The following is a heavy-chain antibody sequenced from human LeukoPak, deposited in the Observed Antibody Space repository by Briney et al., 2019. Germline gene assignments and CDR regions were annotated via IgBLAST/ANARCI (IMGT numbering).Heavy chain of an antibody. Sequence: GGSLRLSCAASGFSFRSYSMNCGRQALGKGLEWVSSINGRSGYMYYADSVRGRFTISRDNAENSLYLQMSGLRAEDTAVYYCARDPNILDYFYFYMDVWGKGTTVTVSS. V-gene: IGHV3-21*01. J-gene: IGHJ6*03. CDR3: ARDPNILDYFYFYMDV. CDR1: GFSFRSYS. CDR2: INGRSGYM. D-gene: IGHD2-21*01.